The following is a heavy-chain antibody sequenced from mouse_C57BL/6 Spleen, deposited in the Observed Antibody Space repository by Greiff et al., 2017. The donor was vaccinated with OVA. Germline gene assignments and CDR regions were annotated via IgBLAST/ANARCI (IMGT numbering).Heavy chain of an antibody. Sequence: EVKLMESEGGLVQPGSSMKLSCTASGFTFSDYYMAWVRQVPEKGLEWVANINYDGSSTYYLDSLKSRFIISRDNAKNILYLQMSSLKSEDTATYYCARDGNYGYFDYWGQGTTLTVSS. CDR3: ARDGNYGYFDY. CDR1: GFTFSDYY. D-gene: IGHD2-1*01. V-gene: IGHV5-16*01. J-gene: IGHJ2*01. CDR2: INYDGSST.